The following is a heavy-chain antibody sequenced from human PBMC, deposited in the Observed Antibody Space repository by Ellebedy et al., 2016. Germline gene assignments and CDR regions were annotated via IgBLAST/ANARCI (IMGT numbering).Heavy chain of an antibody. D-gene: IGHD6-13*01. CDR2: ISGSGGST. V-gene: IGHV3-23*01. CDR1: GFTFSSYA. Sequence: GGSLRLSCAASGFTFSSYAMSWVRQAPGKGLEWVSSISGSGGSTNYADSVKGRFTIARDNPKNTLSVQTNNLRAEDTAVYYCAKSFTNSWSYFDYWGQGTLVTVSS. J-gene: IGHJ4*02. CDR3: AKSFTNSWSYFDY.